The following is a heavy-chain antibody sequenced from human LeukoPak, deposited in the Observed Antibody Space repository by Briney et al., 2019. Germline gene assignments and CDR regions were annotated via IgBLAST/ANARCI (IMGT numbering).Heavy chain of an antibody. V-gene: IGHV4-59*01. J-gene: IGHJ4*02. CDR1: GDSIIGYY. CDR3: ARALSGSRVTDY. D-gene: IGHD5-12*01. Sequence: SETLSLTCTISGDSIIGYYWSWIRQSSGKSLEWIGYIYYSGSTHYNPSLESRVTISQDTSKTQFFLSLRSVTAADTAVYYCARALSGSRVTDYWGQGILVTVSS. CDR2: IYYSGST.